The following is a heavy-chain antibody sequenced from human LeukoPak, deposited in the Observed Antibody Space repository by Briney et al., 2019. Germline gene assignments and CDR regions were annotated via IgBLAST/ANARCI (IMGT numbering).Heavy chain of an antibody. CDR3: ATLTMVRGVFAFDI. Sequence: SETLSLTCSVSGGSISSYYWSWIRQPPGKGLEWIGYIYYSGSTNYNPSLKSRVTISVDTSKNQFSLKLSSVTAADTAVYYCATLTMVRGVFAFDIWGQGTMVTVSS. V-gene: IGHV4-59*12. CDR1: GGSISSYY. CDR2: IYYSGST. D-gene: IGHD3-10*01. J-gene: IGHJ3*02.